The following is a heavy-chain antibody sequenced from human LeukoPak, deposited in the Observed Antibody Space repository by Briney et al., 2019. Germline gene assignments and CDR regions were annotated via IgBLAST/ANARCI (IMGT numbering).Heavy chain of an antibody. J-gene: IGHJ2*01. CDR2: IHHGGRT. V-gene: IGHV4-34*01. CDR1: GFTFSSYA. CDR3: ARHWDWYVAL. D-gene: IGHD7-27*01. Sequence: GSLRLSCAASGFTFSSYAMSWVRQPPGKGLEWIGEIHHGGRTKYHPALKSRVTISVDTPNNQFSLKLSSMTAADTAVYYCARHWDWYVALWGPGTLVTVSS.